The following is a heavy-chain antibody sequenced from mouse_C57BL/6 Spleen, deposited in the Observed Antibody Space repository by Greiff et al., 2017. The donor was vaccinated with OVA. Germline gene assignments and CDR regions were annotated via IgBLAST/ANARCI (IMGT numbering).Heavy chain of an antibody. Sequence: QVQLQQSGAELAKPGASVKLSCKASGYTFTSYWMHWVKPRPGQGLEWIGYINPSSGYTKYNQKFKDKATLTADKSSSTAYMQLSSLTYEDSAVYYCARSYGSSYGYFDVWGTGTTVTVSS. CDR2: INPSSGYT. CDR1: GYTFTSYW. V-gene: IGHV1-7*01. D-gene: IGHD1-1*01. CDR3: ARSYGSSYGYFDV. J-gene: IGHJ1*03.